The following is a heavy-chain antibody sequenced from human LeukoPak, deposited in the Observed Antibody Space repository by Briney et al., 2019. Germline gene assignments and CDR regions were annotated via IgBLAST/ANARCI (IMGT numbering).Heavy chain of an antibody. Sequence: SGGSLRLSCAASGSTVSSNYMSWVRQAPGKGLEWVANINQDGSDKYYVDFVKGRFSISRDNARNSLYLQMNSLRAEDTAVYYCARGRPEPMWRQGTMVTVSS. D-gene: IGHD1-14*01. CDR1: GSTVSSNY. CDR3: ARGRPEPM. J-gene: IGHJ3*02. V-gene: IGHV3-7*01. CDR2: INQDGSDK.